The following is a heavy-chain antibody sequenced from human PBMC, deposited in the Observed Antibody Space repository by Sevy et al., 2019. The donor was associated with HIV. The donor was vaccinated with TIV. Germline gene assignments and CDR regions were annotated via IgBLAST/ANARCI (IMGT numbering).Heavy chain of an antibody. V-gene: IGHV4-61*02. D-gene: IGHD6-13*01. CDR2: IYPSGST. CDR3: ARVRTAAAGTGVGWFDP. J-gene: IGHJ5*02. Sequence: SETLSLTCTVSGGSISSAGYYWSWIRQPVGEELEWIGRIYPSGSTNYRPSLKSRVTMSIDTSKNQFSLKLSSVTAADTAVYYCARVRTAAAGTGVGWFDPWGQGTLVTVSS. CDR1: GGSISSAGYY.